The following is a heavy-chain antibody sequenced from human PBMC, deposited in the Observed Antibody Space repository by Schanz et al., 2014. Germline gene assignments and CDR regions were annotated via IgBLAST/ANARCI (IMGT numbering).Heavy chain of an antibody. D-gene: IGHD7-27*01. CDR3: AKYGGELGVSFEY. CDR1: GFTFSSYW. CDR2: IKQDGSEK. V-gene: IGHV3-7*01. J-gene: IGHJ4*02. Sequence: EVQLVESGGALEQPGGSLRLSCAASGFTFSSYWMSWVRQAPGEGLEWVANIKQDGSEKYYVDSVKGRFTISRDNAKNSLYLQMNSLRPEDTAVYYYAKYGGELGVSFEYWGQGTLVTVSS.